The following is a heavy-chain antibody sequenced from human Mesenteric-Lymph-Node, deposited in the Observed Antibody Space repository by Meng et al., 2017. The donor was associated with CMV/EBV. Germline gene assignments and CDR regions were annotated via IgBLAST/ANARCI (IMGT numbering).Heavy chain of an antibody. CDR1: SFTDYA. CDR3: ARAPGACSSTSCYIFQH. Sequence: SFTDYAIHWVRLAPGQRLEWMGWINTGNGNPRYSQNFQGRVTFTRDTSASTGYMELSSLRSEDTAVYYCARAPGACSSTSCYIFQHWGQGTLVTVSS. V-gene: IGHV1-3*04. J-gene: IGHJ1*01. CDR2: INTGNGNP. D-gene: IGHD2-2*01.